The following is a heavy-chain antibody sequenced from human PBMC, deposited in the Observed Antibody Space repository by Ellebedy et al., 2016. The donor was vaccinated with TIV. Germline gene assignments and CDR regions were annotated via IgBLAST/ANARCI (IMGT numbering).Heavy chain of an antibody. CDR1: GFTFSNYW. V-gene: IGHV3-33*08. J-gene: IGHJ4*02. CDR2: IWYDGTTK. Sequence: PGGSLRLSCAASGFTFSNYWMNWVRQAPGKGLEWVAVIWYDGTTKYYIDAVKGRFSISRDSSKNTVDLQMNSLRVEDTAVYYCAREQGYSSSWLTDWGQGTLVTVSS. CDR3: AREQGYSSSWLTD. D-gene: IGHD6-13*01.